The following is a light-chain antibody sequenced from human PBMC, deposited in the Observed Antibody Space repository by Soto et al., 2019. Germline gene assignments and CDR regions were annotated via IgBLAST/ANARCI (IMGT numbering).Light chain of an antibody. J-gene: IGKJ4*01. CDR1: QSVSSN. Sequence: EIVLIQSPATLSLSPGERATLSCRASQSVSSNLAWYQQNPGQAPRLLIFDASNRATGIPARFSGSGSGTDFTLTISSLEPEDFAVYYCQQHSNWPLTFGGGTKVESK. CDR2: DAS. V-gene: IGKV3-11*01. CDR3: QQHSNWPLT.